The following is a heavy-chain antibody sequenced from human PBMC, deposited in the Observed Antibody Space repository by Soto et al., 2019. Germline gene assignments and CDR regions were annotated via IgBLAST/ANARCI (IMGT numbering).Heavy chain of an antibody. V-gene: IGHV3-30-3*01. D-gene: IGHD5-18*01. CDR2: ISYDGSNK. J-gene: IGHJ2*01. CDR1: GFTFSSYA. Sequence: QVQLVESGGGVVQPGRSLRLSCAASGFTFSSYAMHWVRQAPGKGLEWVAVISYDGSNKYYADSVKGRFTISRDNSKNKRALQMNSTRAEATAVDYCARGPLRDTAMVLWYFALWGRGTLGTVSS. CDR3: ARGPLRDTAMVLWYFAL.